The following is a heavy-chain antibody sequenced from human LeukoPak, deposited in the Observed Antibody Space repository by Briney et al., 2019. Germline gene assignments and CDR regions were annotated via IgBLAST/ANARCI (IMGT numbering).Heavy chain of an antibody. CDR3: ARHSSGWPG. V-gene: IGHV4-39*01. D-gene: IGHD6-19*01. CDR2: IYYSGST. Sequence: PSETLSLTCTVSGGSISSSSYSWGWIRQPPGKGLEWIGSIYYSGSTYYNPSLKSRVTISVDTSKNQFSLKLSSVTAADTAVYYCARHSSGWPGWGQGTLVTVSS. J-gene: IGHJ4*02. CDR1: GGSISSSSYS.